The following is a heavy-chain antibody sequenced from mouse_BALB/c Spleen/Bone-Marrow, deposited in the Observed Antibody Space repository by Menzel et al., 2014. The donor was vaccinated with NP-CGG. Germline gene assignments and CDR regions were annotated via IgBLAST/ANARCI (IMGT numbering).Heavy chain of an antibody. CDR3: AFCYRCGSSDY. J-gene: IGHJ2*01. D-gene: IGHD2-14*01. CDR2: INPSTGYT. V-gene: IGHV1-7*01. Sequence: QVQLKQSGAELAKPGASVKMSCKASGYTFTSYWMHWVKQRPGQGLEWIGYINPSTGYTAYNQNFKDKATLTADKSSSTAYMKLSSLTTLDSAVYSGAFCYRCGSSDYWGQGTTLTVSS. CDR1: GYTFTSYW.